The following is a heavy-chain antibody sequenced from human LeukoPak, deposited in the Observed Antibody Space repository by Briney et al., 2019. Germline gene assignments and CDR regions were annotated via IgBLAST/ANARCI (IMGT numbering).Heavy chain of an antibody. CDR3: ARGYRSGYPEGFDY. D-gene: IGHD5-18*01. CDR1: GGSISSGGYS. J-gene: IGHJ4*02. CDR2: IYHSGST. V-gene: IGHV4-30-2*01. Sequence: SQTLSLTCAVSGGSISSGGYSWSWIRQPPGKGLEWIGYIYHSGSTYYNPSLKSRVTISVDGSKNQFSLKLSSVTAADTAVYYCARGYRSGYPEGFDYWGQGTLVTVSS.